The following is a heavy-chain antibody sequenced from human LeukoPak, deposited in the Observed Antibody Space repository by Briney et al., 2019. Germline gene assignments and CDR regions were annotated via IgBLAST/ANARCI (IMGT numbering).Heavy chain of an antibody. CDR1: GFTFNNYA. CDR3: AKRAGQQLTYWYIDL. J-gene: IGHJ2*01. V-gene: IGHV3-23*01. D-gene: IGHD6-13*01. Sequence: GGSLRLSCAASGFTFNNYAMSWVRQAPGKGLECVSTISNSYNTYYSDSVKGRFTISRDNSKNMLYLQMDSLRADDTAIYYCAKRAGQQLTYWYIDLWGRGTLVSVSS. CDR2: ISNSYNT.